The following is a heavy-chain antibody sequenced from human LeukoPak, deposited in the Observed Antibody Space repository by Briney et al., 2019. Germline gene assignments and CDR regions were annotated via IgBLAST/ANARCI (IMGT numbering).Heavy chain of an antibody. J-gene: IGHJ6*03. D-gene: IGHD6-13*01. Sequence: GGSLRLSCAASGFTFSRYGMHWVRQAPGKGLEWVTAISYDGSNKYYADSVKGRFTISRDNSKNTLYVQMNSLIAEDTAVYYCAKEGYSRGYYSYYYMDVWGKGTTATVSS. CDR2: ISYDGSNK. CDR3: AKEGYSRGYYSYYYMDV. CDR1: GFTFSRYG. V-gene: IGHV3-30*04.